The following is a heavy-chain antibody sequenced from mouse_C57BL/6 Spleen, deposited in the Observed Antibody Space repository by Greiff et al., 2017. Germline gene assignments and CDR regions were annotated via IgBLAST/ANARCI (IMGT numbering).Heavy chain of an antibody. V-gene: IGHV1-69*01. Sequence: QVQLQQPGAELVMPGASVKLSCKASGYTFTSYWMHWVKQRPGQGLEWIGEIDPSDSYTNYNPKFKGKSTLTVDTSSSTAYLQLSSLASEDSAVYYDAKRGFITTVVATNDFDDWGQGTTLTVSS. CDR1: GYTFTSYW. J-gene: IGHJ2*01. CDR2: IDPSDSYT. CDR3: AKRGFITTVVATNDFDD. D-gene: IGHD1-1*01.